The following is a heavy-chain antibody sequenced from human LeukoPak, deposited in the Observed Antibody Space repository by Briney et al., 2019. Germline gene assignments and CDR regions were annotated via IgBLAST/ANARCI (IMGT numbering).Heavy chain of an antibody. V-gene: IGHV3-11*01. J-gene: IGHJ4*02. CDR3: ARRGSSYDSSGYPHYYFDY. CDR2: ISSSGSTI. D-gene: IGHD3-22*01. CDR1: GLTFSDYY. Sequence: GGSLRLSCAASGLTFSDYYMSWIRQAPGKGLEWVSYISSSGSTIYYADSVKGRLTISRDNAKNSLYLQMNSLRAEDTAVYYCARRGSSYDSSGYPHYYFDYWGQGTLVTVSS.